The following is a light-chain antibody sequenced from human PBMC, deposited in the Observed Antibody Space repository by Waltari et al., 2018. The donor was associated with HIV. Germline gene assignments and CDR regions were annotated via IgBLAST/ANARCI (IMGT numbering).Light chain of an antibody. Sequence: QNVVTQEPSFSVSPGGTVTLTGGLNSGSVSTSDYPSWYQQTAGQAPRTLIYSTNSRSSGVPDRFSGSILGDKAALTLTGAQAYDECDYYCALYMGSAILFGGGTKLTVL. CDR2: STN. CDR1: SGSVSTSDY. CDR3: ALYMGSAIL. J-gene: IGLJ2*01. V-gene: IGLV8-61*01.